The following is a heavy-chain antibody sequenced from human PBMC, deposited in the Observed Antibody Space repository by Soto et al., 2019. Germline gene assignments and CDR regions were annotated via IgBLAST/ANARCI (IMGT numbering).Heavy chain of an antibody. CDR3: ARIDYTGSPLIDY. V-gene: IGHV2-26*01. CDR1: GFSLTLGRMA. D-gene: IGHD1-26*01. J-gene: IGHJ4*02. Sequence: SGPTLVNPTQSPPLSCSVSGFSLTLGRMAVTWIRQPPGKALEWLAHMLSTGETSYATSLKTRVTISKDISKSQVLLTMTNVDPVDTATYFCARIDYTGSPLIDYWGQGTRVTVSS. CDR2: MLSTGET.